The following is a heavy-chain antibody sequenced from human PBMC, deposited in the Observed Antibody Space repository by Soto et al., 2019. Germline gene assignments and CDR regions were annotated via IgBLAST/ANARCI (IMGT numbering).Heavy chain of an antibody. J-gene: IGHJ4*02. D-gene: IGHD3-3*01. CDR1: GFTFSTYA. Sequence: GGSLRLCCSASGFTFSTYAMTWFRQAPGKGLEWVSAISADGGATFHADSVKGRFTISRDNSRNTLYLQMNSLRVEDTAVYFCTKLEMSASVYWGQGTQVTVSS. V-gene: IGHV3-23*01. CDR2: ISADGGAT. CDR3: TKLEMSASVY.